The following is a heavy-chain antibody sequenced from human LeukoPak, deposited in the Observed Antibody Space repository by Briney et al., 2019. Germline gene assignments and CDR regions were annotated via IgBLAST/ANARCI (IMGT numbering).Heavy chain of an antibody. CDR3: ARTGGYSSSSAGY. CDR1: GGSFSGYY. D-gene: IGHD6-6*01. Sequence: SETLSLTCAVYGGSFSGYYWSWIRQPPGEGLEWIGEINHSGSTNYNPSLKSRVTISVDTSKNQFSLKLSSVTAADTAVYYCARTGGYSSSSAGYWGQGTLVTVSS. J-gene: IGHJ4*02. V-gene: IGHV4-34*01. CDR2: INHSGST.